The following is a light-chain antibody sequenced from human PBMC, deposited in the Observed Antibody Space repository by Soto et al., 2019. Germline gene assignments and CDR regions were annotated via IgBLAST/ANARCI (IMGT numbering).Light chain of an antibody. J-gene: IGKJ1*01. V-gene: IGKV1-27*01. CDR1: QGISNY. Sequence: DIQMTQSPSSLSASVGDTVTITCRASQGISNYLSWYQQKPGQVPNLLIYAASTVQSGVPSRFSGRGSGTDFTLTTSSLRPEDVAAYYCQKYNNAPRRFVQGTKVEI. CDR3: QKYNNAPRR. CDR2: AAS.